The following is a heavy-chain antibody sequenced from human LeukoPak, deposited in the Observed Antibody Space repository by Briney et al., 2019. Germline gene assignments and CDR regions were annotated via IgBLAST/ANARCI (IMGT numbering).Heavy chain of an antibody. CDR1: GYSLTRYW. CDR2: IYPVDSDT. J-gene: IGHJ4*02. D-gene: IGHD6-19*01. V-gene: IGHV5-51*01. CDR3: ARHPQTYTSGWYLWDY. Sequence: GESLKISCKGSGYSLTRYWIGWVRQMPGKGLEWMGIIYPVDSDTRCSPSFQGQVTISADKSTNTAYLQWSSLKASDTAMYYCARHPQTYTSGWYLWDYWGQGTLVTVSS.